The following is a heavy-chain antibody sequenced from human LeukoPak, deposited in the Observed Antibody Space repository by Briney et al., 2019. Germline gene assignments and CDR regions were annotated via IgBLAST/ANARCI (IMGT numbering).Heavy chain of an antibody. CDR3: ARDSGGGGYAGVPSYY. V-gene: IGHV4-59*01. D-gene: IGHD2-15*01. Sequence: SETLSLTCTVSGGSISSYYWNWIRQPPGKGLEWIGYIYYSGSTNYNPSLKSRVTISVDTSKNQFSLKLSSVTAADTAVYYCARDSGGGGYAGVPSYYWGQGTLVTVSS. CDR2: IYYSGST. J-gene: IGHJ4*02. CDR1: GGSISSYY.